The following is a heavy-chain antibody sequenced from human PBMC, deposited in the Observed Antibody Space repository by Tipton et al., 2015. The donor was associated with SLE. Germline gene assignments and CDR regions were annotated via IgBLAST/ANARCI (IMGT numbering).Heavy chain of an antibody. CDR3: ARVAVAAAGLGY. CDR2: IYYSGST. D-gene: IGHD6-13*01. CDR1: GGSISSGGYY. J-gene: IGHJ4*02. Sequence: SLTCTVSGGSISSGGYYWSWIRQHPGKGLEWIGYIYYSGSTYYNPSLKSRVTISVDTSKNQFSLKLSSVTAADTAVYYCARVAVAAAGLGYWGQGTLVTVSS. V-gene: IGHV4-31*03.